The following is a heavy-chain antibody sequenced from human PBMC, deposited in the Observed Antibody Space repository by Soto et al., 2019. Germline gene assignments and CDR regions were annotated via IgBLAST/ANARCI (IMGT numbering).Heavy chain of an antibody. V-gene: IGHV1-18*01. CDR1: GYTFTSYG. CDR3: AWDDILTGYLVDYYYYGMDV. D-gene: IGHD3-9*01. J-gene: IGHJ6*02. CDR2: ISAYNGNT. Sequence: QVQLVQSGAEVKKPGASVKVSCKASGYTFTSYGISWVRQAPGQGLEWMGWISAYNGNTNYAQKLQGRVTMTTDTSRSTAYMELRRRISDDTAVYYCAWDDILTGYLVDYYYYGMDVWGQGTTVTVSS.